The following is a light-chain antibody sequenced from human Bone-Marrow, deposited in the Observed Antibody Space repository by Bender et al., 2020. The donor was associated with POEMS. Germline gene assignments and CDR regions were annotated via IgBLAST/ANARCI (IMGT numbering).Light chain of an antibody. Sequence: QSALTQPASVSGSPGQSVTISCTGTSNDVGGYKYVSWYQQHPGKAPKLILYDVRIRPSGVSTRFSGSKSGNTASLTISGLQAEDEADYYCCSYADSSTLVLGTGTKVTVL. CDR2: DVR. CDR3: CSYADSSTLV. J-gene: IGLJ1*01. CDR1: SNDVGGYKY. V-gene: IGLV2-14*01.